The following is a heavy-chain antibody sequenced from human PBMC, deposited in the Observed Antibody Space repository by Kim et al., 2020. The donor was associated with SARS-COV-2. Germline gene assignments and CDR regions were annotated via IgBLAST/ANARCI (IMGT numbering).Heavy chain of an antibody. V-gene: IGHV1-3*04. CDR2: INTDNGNT. Sequence: ASVKVSCKASGYTFTTYAMHWLRQAPGQRLEWMGWINTDNGNTKYSQNFQGRVTISRDTSASTVYMELSSLRSEDTALYYCARDSSIMRYWFDPWGQGTLVTVSS. D-gene: IGHD2-2*01. CDR3: ARDSSIMRYWFDP. J-gene: IGHJ5*02. CDR1: GYTFTTYA.